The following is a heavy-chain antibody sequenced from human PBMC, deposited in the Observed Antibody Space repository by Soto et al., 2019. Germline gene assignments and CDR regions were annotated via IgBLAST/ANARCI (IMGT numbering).Heavy chain of an antibody. J-gene: IGHJ4*02. CDR3: ARPFIVGSSTLGY. D-gene: IGHD1-26*01. CDR1: GFTFTAYT. V-gene: IGHV3-21*01. Sequence: EVQLVESGGGLVKPGGSLRLSCTASGFTFTAYTINWVRQAPGKGLEWVASITRDSNHIYFADSVKCRFTLSRDNAKNSVYLQMNSLRAEDTAIYFCARPFIVGSSTLGYWGQGTLVTVSS. CDR2: ITRDSNHI.